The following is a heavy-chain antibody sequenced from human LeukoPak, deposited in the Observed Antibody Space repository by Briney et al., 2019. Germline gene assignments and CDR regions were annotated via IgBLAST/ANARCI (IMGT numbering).Heavy chain of an antibody. J-gene: IGHJ3*02. CDR2: ISHIGRT. V-gene: IGHV4-59*11. CDR3: ARDLVTVTKGFDI. D-gene: IGHD4-17*01. CDR1: GDSFSSHY. Sequence: SETLSLTCAVSGDSFSSHYRTWIRQSPGTGLEWIGYISHIGRTNYNPSLKSRVTISIDTSKNQFSLKLRSVTAADTAVYYCARDLVTVTKGFDIWGQGTMVSVSS.